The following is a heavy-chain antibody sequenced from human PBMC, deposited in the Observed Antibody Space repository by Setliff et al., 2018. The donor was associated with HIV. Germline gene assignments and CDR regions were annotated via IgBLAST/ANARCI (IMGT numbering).Heavy chain of an antibody. CDR2: INHRGST. V-gene: IGHV4-34*01. CDR1: GGSFSDYY. J-gene: IGHJ4*02. D-gene: IGHD6-13*01. Sequence: LSLTCAVYGGSFSDYYWTWIRQPPGKGLEWIGEINHRGSTNYNPSLKSRVTVSVDTSKNQFSLKLGSVTAADTAVYYCARESPSSSWFYFDFWGQGTPVTVSS. CDR3: ARESPSSSWFYFDF.